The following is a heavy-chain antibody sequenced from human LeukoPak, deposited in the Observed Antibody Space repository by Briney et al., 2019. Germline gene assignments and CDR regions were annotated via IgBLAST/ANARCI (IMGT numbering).Heavy chain of an antibody. CDR1: GFTFGDYA. J-gene: IGHJ6*03. D-gene: IGHD6-19*01. Sequence: GGSLRLSCTASGFTFGDYAMSWVRQAPGKGLEWVGFIRSKAYGGTTEYAASVKGRFTISRDDSKSMAYLQMNSLTAEDTAVYYCPRGYSSGWYYYMDVWGKGTTVTVSS. CDR2: IRSKAYGGTT. CDR3: PRGYSSGWYYYMDV. V-gene: IGHV3-49*04.